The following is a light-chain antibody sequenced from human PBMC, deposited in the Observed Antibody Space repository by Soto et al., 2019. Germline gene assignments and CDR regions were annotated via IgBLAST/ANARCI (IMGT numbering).Light chain of an antibody. V-gene: IGKV3D-15*01. CDR3: QQYNNWPLT. J-gene: IGKJ4*01. CDR1: QSVSSN. CDR2: GAS. Sequence: EMVMTQSPATLSVSPGERATLSCRAGQSVSSNLAWYQQKPGQAPRLLIYGASTRATGIPDRFSGSGSGTEFTLTISSLQSEDFAVYYCQQYNNWPLTFGGGTKVDIK.